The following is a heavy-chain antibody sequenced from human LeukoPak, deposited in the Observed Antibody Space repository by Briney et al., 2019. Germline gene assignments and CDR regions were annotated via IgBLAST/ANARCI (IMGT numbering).Heavy chain of an antibody. D-gene: IGHD2-2*01. V-gene: IGHV3-23*01. J-gene: IGHJ4*02. CDR2: ISGSGGST. CDR3: ARVRGAYCSNICYPSDFDY. CDR1: GFTFSSYA. Sequence: GGSLRLSCAASGFTFSSYAMSWVRQAPGKGLEWVSAISGSGGSTYYADSVKGRFTISRDNSKNTLYLQMNSLGAEDTAVYYCARVRGAYCSNICYPSDFDYWGQGTLVTVSS.